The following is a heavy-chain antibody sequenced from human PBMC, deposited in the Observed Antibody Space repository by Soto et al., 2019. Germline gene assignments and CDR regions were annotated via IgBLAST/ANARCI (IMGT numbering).Heavy chain of an antibody. V-gene: IGHV4-39*01. CDR2: IYYSGST. J-gene: IGHJ5*01. CDR1: SAPVRSSTYT. CDR3: ARHLGYDSSGYYRNWFDS. D-gene: IGHD3-22*01. Sequence: SETLSLTCTVSSAPVRSSTYTWGWIRQPPGKGLEWIGSIYYSGSTYYNPSLNSRVTVSVDTSKNQFSLKLSSATAADTAVYYCARHLGYDSSGYYRNWFDSWGQGTLVTVSS.